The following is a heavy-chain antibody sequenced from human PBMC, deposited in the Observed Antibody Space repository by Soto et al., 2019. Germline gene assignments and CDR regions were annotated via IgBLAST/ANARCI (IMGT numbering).Heavy chain of an antibody. D-gene: IGHD3-22*01. J-gene: IGHJ4*02. CDR2: IWYDGSNK. Sequence: QVQLVESGGGVVQPGRSLRLSCAASGFTFSSYGMHWVRQAPGKGLEWVAVIWYDGSNKYYADSVKGRFTISRDNSKNTLYLQMNSLRAEDTAVYYCARVHYDSSYGIDYWGQGTLVTVSS. CDR1: GFTFSSYG. CDR3: ARVHYDSSYGIDY. V-gene: IGHV3-33*01.